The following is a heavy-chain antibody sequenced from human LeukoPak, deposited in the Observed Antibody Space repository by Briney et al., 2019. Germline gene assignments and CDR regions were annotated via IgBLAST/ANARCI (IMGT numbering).Heavy chain of an antibody. Sequence: ASVTVSCTASGYTFTIYGISWVRQAPGQGLEWMGWISAYNGNTNYAQKLQGRVTMTTDTSTSTAYMELRSLRSDDTAVYYCARERSSGWWAYDAFDIWGQGTMVTVSS. CDR1: GYTFTIYG. CDR2: ISAYNGNT. J-gene: IGHJ3*02. V-gene: IGHV1-18*01. CDR3: ARERSSGWWAYDAFDI. D-gene: IGHD6-19*01.